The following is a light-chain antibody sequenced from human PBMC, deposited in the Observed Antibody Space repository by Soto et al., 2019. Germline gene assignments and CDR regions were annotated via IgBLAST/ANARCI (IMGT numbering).Light chain of an antibody. V-gene: IGLV1-47*02. CDR1: NSNIENNY. Sequence: QSVLTQPPSASGTPGQRVTISCSGSNSNIENNYLYWYQQLPGTAPKLIIYADTQRPSGVPDRFSGSKSGTSASLAISGLRSEDEAHYYCATWDDTLRGPLFGGGTKLTVL. J-gene: IGLJ2*01. CDR3: ATWDDTLRGPL. CDR2: ADT.